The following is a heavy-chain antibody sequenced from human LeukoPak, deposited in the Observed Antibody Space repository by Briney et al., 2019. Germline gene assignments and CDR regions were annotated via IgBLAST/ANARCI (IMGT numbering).Heavy chain of an antibody. J-gene: IGHJ4*02. CDR3: ARVGEMATILDY. V-gene: IGHV1-69*02. D-gene: IGHD5-24*01. Sequence: SVAVSCKASGGTFSSYTISWVRQAPGQGLEWMGRIVPILGIANYAQKFQGGVTITADKSTSTAYMELSSLRSEDTAVYYCARVGEMATILDYWGQGTLITVSS. CDR2: IVPILGIA. CDR1: GGTFSSYT.